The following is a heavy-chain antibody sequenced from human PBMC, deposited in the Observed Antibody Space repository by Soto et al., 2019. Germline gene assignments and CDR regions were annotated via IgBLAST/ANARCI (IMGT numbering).Heavy chain of an antibody. CDR2: IYHTGST. CDR3: ARYRFSGSRWSKFDY. CDR1: GVTVSSDAYY. J-gene: IGHJ4*02. Sequence: QVQLQQSGPGLVKPSQTLSLTCTVSGVTVSSDAYYWSWIRQPPGKGLEWIGNIYHTGSTYYSPSLKSRVAISLDTSKNQFSLWLSSVTAAETAVYYCARYRFSGSRWSKFDYWGQGTLVTVSS. D-gene: IGHD6-13*01. V-gene: IGHV4-31*03.